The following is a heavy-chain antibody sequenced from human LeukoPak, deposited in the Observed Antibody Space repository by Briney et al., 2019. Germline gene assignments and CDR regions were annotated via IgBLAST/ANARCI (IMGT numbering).Heavy chain of an antibody. Sequence: SQTLSLTCAISGDSVSSNSAAWNWIRQSPSRGLEWLGRTYYRSKWYNDYAVSVKSRITINPDTSKNQFSLKLSSVTAADTAVYYCARVIGTQILTGLGIDYWGQGTLVTVSS. V-gene: IGHV6-1*01. CDR3: ARVIGTQILTGLGIDY. CDR2: TYYRSKWYN. D-gene: IGHD3-9*01. J-gene: IGHJ4*02. CDR1: GDSVSSNSAA.